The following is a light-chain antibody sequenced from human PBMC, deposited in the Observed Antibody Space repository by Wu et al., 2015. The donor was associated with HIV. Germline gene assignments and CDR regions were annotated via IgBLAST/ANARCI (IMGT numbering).Light chain of an antibody. CDR2: GAS. J-gene: IGKJ3*01. V-gene: IGKV1-33*01. CDR1: HDISDY. Sequence: IQLTQSPSFLSASVGDRVTITCRASHDISDYLNWYQHKPGKAPKLLISGASHLETGVPSRFSGSGSGIHFTFTITSLQPEDIATYYCQQYDDLTLTFGPGTAVDIK. CDR3: QQYDDLTLT.